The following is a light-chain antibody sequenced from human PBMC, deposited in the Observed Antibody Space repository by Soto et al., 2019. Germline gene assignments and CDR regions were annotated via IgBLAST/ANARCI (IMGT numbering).Light chain of an antibody. V-gene: IGLV1-47*01. Sequence: QSVLTQPPSASGTPGQRVTISCSGSSSNIGVNYVYWYQQLPGTAPKLLIYTNNEWPSGVPDRFSGSKSGTSASLAISGLRSEDEADYHCATWDDSLSGVVFGGGTKLTVL. CDR3: ATWDDSLSGVV. CDR1: SSNIGVNY. CDR2: TNN. J-gene: IGLJ2*01.